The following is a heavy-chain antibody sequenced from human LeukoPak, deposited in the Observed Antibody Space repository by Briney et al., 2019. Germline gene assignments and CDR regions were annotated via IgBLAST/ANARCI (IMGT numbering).Heavy chain of an antibody. CDR1: GFTFSSYS. CDR2: ISSSSSYI. D-gene: IGHD4-17*01. Sequence: PGGSLRLSCAASGFTFSSYSMNWVRQAPGKGLEWVSSISSSSSYIYYADSVKGRFTISRDNAKNSLYLQMDSLRAEDTAVYYCARGLRAYGEGRYYFDYWGQGTLVTVSS. CDR3: ARGLRAYGEGRYYFDY. V-gene: IGHV3-21*01. J-gene: IGHJ4*02.